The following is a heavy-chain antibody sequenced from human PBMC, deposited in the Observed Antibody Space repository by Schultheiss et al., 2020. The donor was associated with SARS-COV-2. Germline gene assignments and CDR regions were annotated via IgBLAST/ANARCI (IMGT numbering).Heavy chain of an antibody. V-gene: IGHV4-39*07. D-gene: IGHD6-13*01. J-gene: IGHJ4*02. CDR3: ARGWSSSWYYYFDS. CDR2: IYYSGSA. Sequence: SQTLSLTCTVSGGSISSNSYYWGWIRQPPGKGLEWIGSIYYSGSAYYNPSLKSRVTISVDTSKKQFSLTLTSVTAADTAVYYCARGWSSSWYYYFDSWGQGTLVTVSS. CDR1: GGSISSNSYY.